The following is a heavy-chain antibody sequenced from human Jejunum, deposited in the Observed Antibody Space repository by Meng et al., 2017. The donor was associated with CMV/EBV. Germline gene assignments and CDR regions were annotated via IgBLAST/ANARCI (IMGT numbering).Heavy chain of an antibody. Sequence: QGKLPASGPGLGKPPQTLSLTCSVSGGSIGSGDYYWSWIRQPPGKGLEWIGYIHDTGSTYYNPSLKSRVDISLGTSRNHFSLTLSSVTAEDTAVYFCARGSIFVSFDSWGQGTLVTVSS. CDR2: IHDTGST. CDR3: ARGSIFVSFDS. J-gene: IGHJ4*02. CDR1: GGSIGSGDYY. V-gene: IGHV4-30-4*08. D-gene: IGHD3-3*01.